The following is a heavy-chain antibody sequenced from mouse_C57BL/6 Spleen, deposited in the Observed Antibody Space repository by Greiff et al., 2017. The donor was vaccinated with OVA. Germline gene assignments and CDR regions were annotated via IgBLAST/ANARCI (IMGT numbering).Heavy chain of an antibody. Sequence: QVQLQQSGAELVKPGASVKISCKASGCAFSSYWMNWVKQRPGKGLEWIGQIYPGDGDTNYNGKFKGKATLTADKSSSTAYMQLSSLTSEDSAVYFCAREGLRPHYAMDYWGQGTSVTVSS. CDR3: AREGLRPHYAMDY. CDR2: IYPGDGDT. V-gene: IGHV1-80*01. J-gene: IGHJ4*01. CDR1: GCAFSSYW. D-gene: IGHD3-2*02.